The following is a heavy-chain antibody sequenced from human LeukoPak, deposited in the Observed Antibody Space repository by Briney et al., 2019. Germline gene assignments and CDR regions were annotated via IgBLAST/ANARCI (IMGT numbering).Heavy chain of an antibody. V-gene: IGHV3-43*02. CDR1: GFTFDDYA. J-gene: IGHJ6*02. CDR2: ISGDGGST. CDR3: AKGITSGSYYYYYGMDV. D-gene: IGHD1-26*01. Sequence: GGSLTLSCAASGFTFDDYAMHWVRPAPGKGREWVSLISGDGGSTYYGDSVKGRLTISRDNRKNSLYLQMNSLRTEDTALYYCAKGITSGSYYYYYGMDVWGQGTTVTVSS.